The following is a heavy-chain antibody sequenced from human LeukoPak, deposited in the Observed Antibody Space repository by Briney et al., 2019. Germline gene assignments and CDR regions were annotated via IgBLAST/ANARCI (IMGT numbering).Heavy chain of an antibody. J-gene: IGHJ4*02. Sequence: TGGSLRLSCAASGFTFSNYWMHWDRQAPGKGLLWVSRIKSDGSSTDYADSVKGRFTISRDNAKNTVYPQMNSLRVEDTAVYYCATDRLWGQGTLVTVSS. CDR3: ATDRL. CDR2: IKSDGSST. D-gene: IGHD6-25*01. V-gene: IGHV3-74*01. CDR1: GFTFSNYW.